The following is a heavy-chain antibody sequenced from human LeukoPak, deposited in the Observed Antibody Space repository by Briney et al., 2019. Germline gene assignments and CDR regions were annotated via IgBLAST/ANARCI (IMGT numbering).Heavy chain of an antibody. D-gene: IGHD6-13*01. CDR2: LCGSGGST. J-gene: IGHJ4*02. CDR1: GFTFSRYA. V-gene: IGHV3-23*01. Sequence: GGCLRLSRAPSGFTFSRYALSSVPPAPGRGRGCGSDLCGSGGSTYYADSVTGRFTISRDNSRNTLYLQMNSPRAEDTAVYYCAILPGYSSGWYEVNYWGQGTLVTVSS. CDR3: AILPGYSSGWYEVNY.